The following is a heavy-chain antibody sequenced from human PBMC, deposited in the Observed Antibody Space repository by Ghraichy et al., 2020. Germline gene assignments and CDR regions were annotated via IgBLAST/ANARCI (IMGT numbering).Heavy chain of an antibody. D-gene: IGHD1-26*01. CDR3: ARALPYYYYGMDV. V-gene: IGHV1-2*02. CDR2: INPNSGGT. Sequence: ASVKVSCKASGYTFTGYYIHWVRQAPGQGLEWMGWINPNSGGTNYAQKFQGRVTMTRDTSISTAYMELSRLRSDDTAVYYCARALPYYYYGMDVWGQGTTVTASS. CDR1: GYTFTGYY. J-gene: IGHJ6*02.